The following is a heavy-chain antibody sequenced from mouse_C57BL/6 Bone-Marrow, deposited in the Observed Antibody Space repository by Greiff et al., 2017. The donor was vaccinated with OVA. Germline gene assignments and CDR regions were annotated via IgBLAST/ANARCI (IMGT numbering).Heavy chain of an antibody. D-gene: IGHD1-1*01. CDR1: GYTFTSYW. Sequence: QVQLQQPGTELVKPGASVKLSCKASGYTFTSYWMHWVKQRPGQGLEWIGNINPSNGGTNYNEKFKSKATLTVDKSSSTAYMQLSSLPSEDSAVYYCASLLQDGSSPYWYFDVWGTGTTVTVSS. V-gene: IGHV1-53*01. CDR2: INPSNGGT. CDR3: ASLLQDGSSPYWYFDV. J-gene: IGHJ1*03.